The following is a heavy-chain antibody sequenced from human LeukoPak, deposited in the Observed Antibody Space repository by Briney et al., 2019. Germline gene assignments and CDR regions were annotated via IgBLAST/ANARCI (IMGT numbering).Heavy chain of an antibody. J-gene: IGHJ3*02. D-gene: IGHD2-15*01. CDR3: ARGGEADDAFDI. CDR1: GGSISRYY. CDR2: IYYSGST. V-gene: IGHV4-59*08. Sequence: SETLSLTCTVSGGSISRYYWSWIRQPPGKGLEWIGYIYYSGSTNYNPSLKSRVTISVDTSKNQFSLKLSSVTAADTAVYYCARGGEADDAFDIWGQGTMVTVSS.